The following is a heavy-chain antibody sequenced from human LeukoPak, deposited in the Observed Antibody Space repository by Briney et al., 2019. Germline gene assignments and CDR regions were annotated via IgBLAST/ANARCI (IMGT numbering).Heavy chain of an antibody. V-gene: IGHV1-18*01. D-gene: IGHD6-13*01. CDR1: GYTFATYG. Sequence: GASVKVSCKASGYTFATYGFCWVRQAPGHGLEWMGWISANTGKTDYARKFQGRVTMTTDTSTSTAYMELRSLRPDDTAVYYCAKVAGDRMDHWGQGTLLTVSS. CDR2: ISANTGKT. CDR3: AKVAGDRMDH. J-gene: IGHJ4*02.